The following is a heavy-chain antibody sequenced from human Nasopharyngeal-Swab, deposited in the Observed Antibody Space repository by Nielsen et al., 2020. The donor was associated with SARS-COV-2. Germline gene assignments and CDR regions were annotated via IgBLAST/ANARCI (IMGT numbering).Heavy chain of an antibody. V-gene: IGHV3-23*03. CDR2: IYSGGSST. CDR3: AKDHSPYGSGSYPYYYYGMDV. Sequence: GESLKISCAASGFTFSSYAMSWVRQAPGKGLEWGSVIYSGGSSTYYADSVKGRFTISRDNSKNTLYLQMNSLRAEDTAVYYCAKDHSPYGSGSYPYYYYGMDVWGQGTTVTVSS. D-gene: IGHD3-10*01. J-gene: IGHJ6*02. CDR1: GFTFSSYA.